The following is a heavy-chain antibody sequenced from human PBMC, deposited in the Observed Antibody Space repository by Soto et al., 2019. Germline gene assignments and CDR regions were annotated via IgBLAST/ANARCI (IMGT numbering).Heavy chain of an antibody. D-gene: IGHD6-6*01. CDR2: INHSGST. Sequence: SETLSLTCAVYGGSFSGYYWSWIRQPPGKGLEWIGEINHSGSTNYNPSLKSRVTISVDTSKNQFSLKLSSVTAADTAVYYCASGVDRKDSIAARPVYYFDYWGQGTLVTVSS. V-gene: IGHV4-34*01. CDR3: ASGVDRKDSIAARPVYYFDY. CDR1: GGSFSGYY. J-gene: IGHJ4*02.